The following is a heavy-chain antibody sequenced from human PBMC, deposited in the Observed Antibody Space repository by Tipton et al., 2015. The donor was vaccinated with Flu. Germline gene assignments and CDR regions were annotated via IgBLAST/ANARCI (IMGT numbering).Heavy chain of an antibody. D-gene: IGHD4-17*01. V-gene: IGHV3-74*01. CDR1: GFTFSSYW. J-gene: IGHJ4*02. CDR2: INSDGSST. Sequence: GSLRLSCAASGFTFSSYWMHWVRQAPGKGLVWVSRINSDGSSTSYADSVKGRFTISRDNAKNTLYLQMNSLRAEDTAVYYCARDGGYGDYGGYWGQGTLVTVSS. CDR3: ARDGGYGDYGGY.